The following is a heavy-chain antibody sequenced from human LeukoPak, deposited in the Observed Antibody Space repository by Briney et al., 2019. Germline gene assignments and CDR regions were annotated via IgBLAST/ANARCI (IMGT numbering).Heavy chain of an antibody. V-gene: IGHV5-51*01. J-gene: IGHJ3*02. Sequence: GESLKISCKGSGYSFTSYWIGWVRQMPGKGLERMGIIYPGDSDTRYRPSFQGQGTISADKSISTAYLQWSSLKASDTAMYYCAARLRWSSEDAFDIWGQGTMVTVSS. CDR2: IYPGDSDT. D-gene: IGHD4-23*01. CDR3: AARLRWSSEDAFDI. CDR1: GYSFTSYW.